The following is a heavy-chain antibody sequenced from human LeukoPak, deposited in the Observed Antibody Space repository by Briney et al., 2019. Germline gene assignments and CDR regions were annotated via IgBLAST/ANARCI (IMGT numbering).Heavy chain of an antibody. Sequence: GASVKVSCKASGYTFTSYGISWVRQAPGQGLEWMGWISAYNGNTNYAQKLQGRVTMTTDTSTSTAYMELRSLRSDDTAVYYCARTGYSSGWYGVNWFDPWGQGTLVTVSS. CDR2: ISAYNGNT. CDR1: GYTFTSYG. J-gene: IGHJ5*02. CDR3: ARTGYSSGWYGVNWFDP. V-gene: IGHV1-18*01. D-gene: IGHD6-19*01.